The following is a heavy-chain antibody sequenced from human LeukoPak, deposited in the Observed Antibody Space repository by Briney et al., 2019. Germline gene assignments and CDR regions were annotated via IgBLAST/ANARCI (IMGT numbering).Heavy chain of an antibody. Sequence: AASVKVSCKASGYTFTGYYIHWVRQAPGQGLEWMGWINPNSGGTNYAQKFQGRVTMTRDTSISTAYMELSRLRSDDTAVYYCARSMIVVGRLDPWGQGTLVTVSS. CDR2: INPNSGGT. CDR3: ARSMIVVGRLDP. D-gene: IGHD3-22*01. V-gene: IGHV1-2*02. CDR1: GYTFTGYY. J-gene: IGHJ5*02.